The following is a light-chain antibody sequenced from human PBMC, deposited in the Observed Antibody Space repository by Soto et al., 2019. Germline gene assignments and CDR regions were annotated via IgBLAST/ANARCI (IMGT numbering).Light chain of an antibody. CDR2: DVS. CDR1: SSDVGGYNY. V-gene: IGLV2-14*01. Sequence: QSALTQPASVSASPGQSIAISCTGTSSDVGGYNYVSWYQQHPGKAPKLMIYDVSNRPSGVSNRFSGSKSGNTASLTISGLQVEDEADYYCSSYTSSTTYVFGTGTKLTVL. CDR3: SSYTSSTTYV. J-gene: IGLJ1*01.